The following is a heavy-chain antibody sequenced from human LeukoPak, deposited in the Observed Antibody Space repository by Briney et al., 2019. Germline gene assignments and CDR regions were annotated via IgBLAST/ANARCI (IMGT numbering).Heavy chain of an antibody. CDR3: ARDFGTGTSDY. Sequence: SETLSLTCTVSGGSISSYYWSWIRQPAGKGLEWIGSIYHSGSTYYNPSLKSRVTISVDTSKNQFSLKLSSVTAADTAVYYCARDFGTGTSDYWGQGTLVTVSS. CDR2: IYHSGST. V-gene: IGHV4-4*07. CDR1: GGSISSYY. J-gene: IGHJ4*02. D-gene: IGHD1-7*01.